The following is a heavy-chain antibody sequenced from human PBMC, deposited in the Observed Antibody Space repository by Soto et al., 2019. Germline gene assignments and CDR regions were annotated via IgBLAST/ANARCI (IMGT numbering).Heavy chain of an antibody. V-gene: IGHV1-69*13. CDR2: IIPIFGTA. Sequence: SVKVSCKASGGTFSSYAISWVRQAPGQGLEWMGGIIPIFGTANYAQKFQGRVTITADESTSTAYMELSSLRSEDTAVYYCARASRRTGFVISAADPDLFAFCGQRTLVT. CDR3: ARASRRTGFVISAADPDLFAF. J-gene: IGHJ5*01. D-gene: IGHD6-13*01. CDR1: GGTFSSYA.